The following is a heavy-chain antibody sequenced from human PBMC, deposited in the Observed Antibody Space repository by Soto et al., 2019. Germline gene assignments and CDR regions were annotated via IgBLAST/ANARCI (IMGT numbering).Heavy chain of an antibody. Sequence: GESLKISCRGSGYTFTDYWIVWVRQMPGKGLEWMGVIYPGDSKTKYSPSFQGQVTLAADKSITTAYLQWSSLKASDTAVYYSARHQVGNFEQDFYYYGMDVWGQGTTVTVSS. D-gene: IGHD3-9*01. V-gene: IGHV5-51*01. CDR1: GYTFTDYW. CDR2: IYPGDSKT. J-gene: IGHJ6*02. CDR3: ARHQVGNFEQDFYYYGMDV.